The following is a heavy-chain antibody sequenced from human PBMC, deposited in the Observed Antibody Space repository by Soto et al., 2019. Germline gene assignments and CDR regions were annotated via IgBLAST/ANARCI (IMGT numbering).Heavy chain of an antibody. CDR1: GYTFTSYE. V-gene: IGHV1-8*01. CDR3: ARNLMGQLVVLEY. Sequence: ASVKVSCKASGYTFTSYEINWVRQATGQGLEWMGWMSPNSGLTGYAQKFQGRVTMTRNTSISTAYMELSSLSSDDTAVYYCARNLMGQLVVLEYWGQGTLVTVSS. D-gene: IGHD6-6*01. J-gene: IGHJ4*02. CDR2: MSPNSGLT.